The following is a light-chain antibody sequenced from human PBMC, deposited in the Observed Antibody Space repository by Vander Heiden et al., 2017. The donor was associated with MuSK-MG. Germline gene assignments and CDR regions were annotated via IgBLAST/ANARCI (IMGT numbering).Light chain of an antibody. CDR3: QAWDTSSATVV. CDR1: KLGDKY. Sequence: SHELTQPPPVSVSPGPTAPITCSGDKLGDKYASWYQQKPGQSPVLVIFEDTKRPSGIPERFSGSNSGNTATLTISGTQAMDEADYYCQAWDTSSATVVFGGGTKLTVL. V-gene: IGLV3-1*01. CDR2: EDT. J-gene: IGLJ2*01.